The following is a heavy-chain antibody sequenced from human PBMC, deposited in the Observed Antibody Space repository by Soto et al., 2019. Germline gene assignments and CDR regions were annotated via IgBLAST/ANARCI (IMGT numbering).Heavy chain of an antibody. CDR2: IYTSGST. CDR1: GGSISSYY. J-gene: IGHJ6*02. CDR3: ARDRYDFWTNDYYYYGMDV. V-gene: IGHV4-4*07. Sequence: QVQLQESGPGLVKPSETLSLTCTVSGGSISSYYWSWIRQPAGKGLEWIGRIYTSGSTNYNPSLERRVTMSVDTSKNQSSLKLSSVTAADTAVYYCARDRYDFWTNDYYYYGMDVWGQGTTVTVSS. D-gene: IGHD3-3*01.